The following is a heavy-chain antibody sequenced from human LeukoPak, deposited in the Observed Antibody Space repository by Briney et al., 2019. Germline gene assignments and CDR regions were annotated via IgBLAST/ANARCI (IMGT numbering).Heavy chain of an antibody. CDR3: ARHNYYHFWSTLNWFDP. D-gene: IGHD3-3*01. J-gene: IGHJ5*02. CDR2: VFYSGST. V-gene: IGHV4-38-2*02. CDR1: SSSIRDHYY. Sequence: SETLSLTCTIISSSIRDHYYWGWIRRPPGKGLEWIGSVFYSGSTYFNPSLKSRVTLSVDTSNNNFSLKLRSVTAADTAVYYCARHNYYHFWSTLNWFDPWGQGALVTISS.